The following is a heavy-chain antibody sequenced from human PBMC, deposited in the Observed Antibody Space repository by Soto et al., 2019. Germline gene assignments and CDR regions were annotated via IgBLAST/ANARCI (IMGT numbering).Heavy chain of an antibody. V-gene: IGHV3-11*03. D-gene: IGHD5-18*01. Sequence: PGGSLRLSCAASGFTFSDYYMSWIRQAPGKGLEWVSYISSSSSYTNYADSVKGRFTISRDNAKNSLYLQMNSLRAEDTAVYYCASGWYRYAQGIDYCGQGTLVPVSS. CDR2: ISSSSSYT. CDR3: ASGWYRYAQGIDY. CDR1: GFTFSDYY. J-gene: IGHJ4*02.